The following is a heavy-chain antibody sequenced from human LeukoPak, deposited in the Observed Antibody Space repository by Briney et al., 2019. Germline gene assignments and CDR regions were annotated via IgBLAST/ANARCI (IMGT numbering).Heavy chain of an antibody. V-gene: IGHV4-39*01. CDR3: ASSFIAAAGTFFFDY. J-gene: IGHJ4*02. CDR2: IYYSGST. Sequence: SETLSLTCTVSGGSISSSSYYWGWIRQPPGKGLEWIGSIYYSGSTYYNPSLKSRDTISVDTSKNQFSLKVSSVTAADTAVYYCASSFIAAAGTFFFDYWGQGTLVTVSS. CDR1: GGSISSSSYY. D-gene: IGHD6-13*01.